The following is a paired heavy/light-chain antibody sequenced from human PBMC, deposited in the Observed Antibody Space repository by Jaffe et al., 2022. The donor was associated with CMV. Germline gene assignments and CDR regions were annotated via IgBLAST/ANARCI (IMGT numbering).Light chain of an antibody. CDR3: QQASRVPFT. Sequence: DIQMTQSPSSVSASVGDRVTITCRASQAIASWLAWYQQKPGKAPNLLIHTASTLQSGVPTRFSGSGSGTDFTLTISSLQPEDFATYYCQQASRVPFTFGPGTKVDIK. J-gene: IGKJ3*01. CDR2: TAS. CDR1: QAIASW. V-gene: IGKV1-12*02.
Heavy chain of an antibody. CDR2: ISDSGGRT. CDR1: GFTFSSFA. J-gene: IGHJ4*02. D-gene: IGHD3-9*01. Sequence: EVQLLESGGGLVQPGGSLRLSCAASGFTFSSFAMNWVRQAPGKGLEWVSGISDSGGRTYSADSVKGRFTISRDNSKNTLSLQMNSLRAEDTAVYYCAKDRRLANYHILTDYPAFDYWGQGILVTVSS. CDR3: AKDRRLANYHILTDYPAFDY. V-gene: IGHV3-23*01.